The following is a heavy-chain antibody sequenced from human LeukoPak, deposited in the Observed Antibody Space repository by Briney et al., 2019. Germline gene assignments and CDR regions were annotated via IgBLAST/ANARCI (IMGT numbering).Heavy chain of an antibody. Sequence: PGGSLRLSCAASGFIFSDYYLIWIRQAPGKGLEWISYISSSGRTIHYADSVKGRFTISRDNAKNSLYLQMNSLRAEDSAVYYCARQLRRYYYDTSGYNDWGQGTLVTVSS. CDR3: ARQLRRYYYDTSGYND. J-gene: IGHJ4*02. D-gene: IGHD3-22*01. CDR2: ISSSGRTI. V-gene: IGHV3-11*04. CDR1: GFIFSDYY.